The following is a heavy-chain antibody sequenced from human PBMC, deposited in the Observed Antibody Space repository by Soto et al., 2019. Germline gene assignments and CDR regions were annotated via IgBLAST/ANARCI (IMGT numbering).Heavy chain of an antibody. D-gene: IGHD2-8*02. J-gene: IGHJ4*02. CDR1: GGSFSGYY. V-gene: IGHV4-34*01. Sequence: QVQLQQWGAGLLKPSETLSLTCAVYGGSFSGYYWTWIRQPPGTGLEWIGEINHSGSTNYNPSLKSRVTISVDTSKNQFYLKLTYVTAADTAVYYCARDKITGLFDYWGQGTLVTVSS. CDR3: ARDKITGLFDY. CDR2: INHSGST.